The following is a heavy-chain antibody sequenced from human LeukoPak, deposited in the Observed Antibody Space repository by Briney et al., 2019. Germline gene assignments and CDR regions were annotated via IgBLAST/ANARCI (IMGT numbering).Heavy chain of an antibody. V-gene: IGHV6-1*01. CDR3: ARSIAASGNNFDY. D-gene: IGHD6-13*01. Sequence: SQTLSLTCAISGDSVSSNNPAWNWIRQSPSRGLEWLGRTYYRSKWYNDYAVSVKSRISLNPDTSKNQFSLQLHCVTPEDTAVYYCARSIAASGNNFDYWGQGTLVTVSS. CDR1: GDSVSSNNPA. CDR2: TYYRSKWYN. J-gene: IGHJ4*02.